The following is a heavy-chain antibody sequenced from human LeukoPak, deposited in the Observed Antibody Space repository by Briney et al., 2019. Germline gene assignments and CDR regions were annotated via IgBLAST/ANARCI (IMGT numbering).Heavy chain of an antibody. CDR3: VRGAGGGDY. CDR2: IKPDGGEE. V-gene: IGHV3-7*04. J-gene: IGHJ4*02. D-gene: IGHD6-19*01. CDR1: GFNFSSYW. Sequence: GGSLRLSCAASGFNFSSYWLSWVRQAPGKGLEWVANIKPDGGEESYVDSVRGRFTISRDNAKNSLFLQMNSLRGEDTAVYSCVRGAGGGDYWGQGTLVTVSS.